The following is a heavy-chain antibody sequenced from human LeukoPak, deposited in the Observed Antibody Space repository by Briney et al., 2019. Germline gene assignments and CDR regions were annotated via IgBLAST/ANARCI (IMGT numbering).Heavy chain of an antibody. CDR2: MNPNSANT. CDR1: GYTFTSYD. J-gene: IGHJ5*02. D-gene: IGHD3-9*01. Sequence: GASVKVSCKASGYTFTSYDINWVRQATGQGLEWMGWMNPNSANTGYAQKFQGRVTMTRDTSINTAYMELSSLRSEDTAVYYCARSRALLEGDILTGYYYNWFDPWGQGTLVTVSS. CDR3: ARSRALLEGDILTGYYYNWFDP. V-gene: IGHV1-8*01.